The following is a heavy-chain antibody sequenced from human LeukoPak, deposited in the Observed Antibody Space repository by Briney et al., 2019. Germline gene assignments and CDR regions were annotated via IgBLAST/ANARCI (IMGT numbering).Heavy chain of an antibody. CDR2: ISGSGGST. J-gene: IGHJ3*02. D-gene: IGHD3-22*01. V-gene: IGHV3-23*01. Sequence: GGSLRLSCAASGFTFSSYAMSWVRQAPGKGLEWVSAISGSGGSTYYADSVKGRFTISRDNSKNTLYLQMNSLRAEDTAVYYCAKAQGFYYDSGGYFDVFDIWGQGKLFTVSS. CDR1: GFTFSSYA. CDR3: AKAQGFYYDSGGYFDVFDI.